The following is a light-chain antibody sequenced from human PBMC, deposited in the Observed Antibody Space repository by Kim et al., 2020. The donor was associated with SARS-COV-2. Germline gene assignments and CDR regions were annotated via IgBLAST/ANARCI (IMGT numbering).Light chain of an antibody. CDR3: QVWDSGSDQVV. CDR2: YNA. Sequence: APGKTARITCGGDTVGSKIVHWYQQKPGQAPVLVIHYNADRPSGIPKRFSGSNSGNTATLTINRVDAGDEADYYCQVWDSGSDQVVFGGGTQLTVL. CDR1: TVGSKI. J-gene: IGLJ2*01. V-gene: IGLV3-21*01.